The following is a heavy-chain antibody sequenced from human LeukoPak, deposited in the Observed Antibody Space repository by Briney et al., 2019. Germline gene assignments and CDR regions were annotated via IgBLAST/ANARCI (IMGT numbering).Heavy chain of an antibody. CDR1: GFTFRESY. Sequence: GGSLRLSCAASGFTFRESYMSWVRQAPGEGLQWSSYTNGAGYSIYNAYSVRGRFTMSRDNAKNYPYLQLNSLRAHGTVVYYCARETWYYFDYWGQGPLVTVSS. CDR2: TNGAGYSI. J-gene: IGHJ4*02. CDR3: ARETWYYFDY. D-gene: IGHD2-8*02. V-gene: IGHV3-11*04.